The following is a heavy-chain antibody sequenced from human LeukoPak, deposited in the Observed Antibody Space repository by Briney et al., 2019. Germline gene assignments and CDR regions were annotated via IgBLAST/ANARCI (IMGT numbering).Heavy chain of an antibody. D-gene: IGHD6-6*01. Sequence: PGGSLRLSCAASGFTFSSYAMSWVRQAPGKGLEWVSAISGSGGSTYYADSVKGRFTISRDNSKNTLYLQMNSLRAEDTAVYYCAKDNVKAARLWLDAFDIWGQGTMVTVSS. CDR2: ISGSGGST. CDR1: GFTFSSYA. CDR3: AKDNVKAARLWLDAFDI. V-gene: IGHV3-23*01. J-gene: IGHJ3*02.